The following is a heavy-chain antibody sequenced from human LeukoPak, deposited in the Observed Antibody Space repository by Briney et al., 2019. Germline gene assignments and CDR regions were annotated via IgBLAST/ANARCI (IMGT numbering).Heavy chain of an antibody. V-gene: IGHV1-8*01. CDR2: MNPNSGNT. D-gene: IGHD2-15*01. CDR3: ARGQGCSGGSCYPFEFDY. CDR1: GYTFTSYD. J-gene: IGHJ4*02. Sequence: GASVKVSCKASGYTFTSYDINWVRQATGQGLEWMGWMNPNSGNTGYAQKFQGRVTMTRNTSISTAYMELSSLRSEDTAVYYCARGQGCSGGSCYPFEFDYWGQGTLVTVSS.